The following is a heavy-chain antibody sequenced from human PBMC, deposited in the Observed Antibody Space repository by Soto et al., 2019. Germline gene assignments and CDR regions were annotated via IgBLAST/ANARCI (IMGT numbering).Heavy chain of an antibody. V-gene: IGHV4-59*01. CDR2: TYHRGST. CDR3: ARIGGYHGPLDY. D-gene: IGHD3-16*02. Sequence: SETLSLTCSVSGVSISSYFWSWIRQAPGGGLEWIGYTYHRGSTNYSPSLKSRVAISLDTSENQFSLKVNSVTAVDTAVYYCARIGGYHGPLDYWGQGTPVTVSS. J-gene: IGHJ4*02. CDR1: GVSISSYF.